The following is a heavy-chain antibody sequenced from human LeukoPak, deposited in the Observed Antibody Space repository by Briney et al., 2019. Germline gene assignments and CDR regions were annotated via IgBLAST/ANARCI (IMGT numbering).Heavy chain of an antibody. Sequence: SETLSLTCTVSGGSISSSSYYWGWIRQPPGKGLEWIGEIYHSGSTNYNPSLKSRVTISVDKSKNQFSLKLSSVTAADTAVYYCARVKGGATYFDYWGQGTLVTVSS. J-gene: IGHJ4*02. CDR1: GGSISSSSYY. V-gene: IGHV4-39*07. CDR3: ARVKGGATYFDY. D-gene: IGHD1-26*01. CDR2: IYHSGST.